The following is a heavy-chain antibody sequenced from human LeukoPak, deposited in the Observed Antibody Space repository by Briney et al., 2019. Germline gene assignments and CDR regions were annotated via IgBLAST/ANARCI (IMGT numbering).Heavy chain of an antibody. CDR2: IWYDGSNK. CDR3: ARDLIEDLDYGGNHYGMDV. CDR1: GFTFGSYG. D-gene: IGHD4-23*01. V-gene: IGHV3-33*01. Sequence: SGGSLRLSCAASGFTFGSYGMHWVRQAPGKGLEWVAVIWYDGSNKYYADSVKGRFTISRDNSKNTLYLQMNSLRAEDTAVYYCARDLIEDLDYGGNHYGMDVWGQGTTVTLSS. J-gene: IGHJ6*02.